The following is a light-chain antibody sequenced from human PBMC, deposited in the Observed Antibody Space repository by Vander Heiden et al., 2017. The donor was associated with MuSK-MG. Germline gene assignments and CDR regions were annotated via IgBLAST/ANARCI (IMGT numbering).Light chain of an antibody. J-gene: IGKJ1*01. CDR3: QQDQRYQCT. CDR2: AAS. CDR1: DSITTW. V-gene: IGKV1-5*01. Sequence: DIQMTQSPSTLSASVGDRVSITCRASDSITTWLAWYQQKPGKAPKLLIYAASSLHTRVPSRFSGSGSGTEFTLTISSLQPGDFATYYCQQDQRYQCTFGQGTKVEIK.